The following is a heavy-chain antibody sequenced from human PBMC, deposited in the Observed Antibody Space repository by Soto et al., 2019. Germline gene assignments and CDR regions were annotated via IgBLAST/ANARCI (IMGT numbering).Heavy chain of an antibody. V-gene: IGHV4-59*01. CDR2: VYNSGST. CDR1: GGSISDDY. Sequence: SETLSLTCTVSGGSISDDYWSWIRQPPGKGLEWIGYVYNSGSTNYNPSLKSRVTISEDTSKSQFSLKVNSMTAADTAVYYCARYRREAVAGYTLDNWGQGILVTSPQ. CDR3: ARYRREAVAGYTLDN. J-gene: IGHJ4*02. D-gene: IGHD6-13*01.